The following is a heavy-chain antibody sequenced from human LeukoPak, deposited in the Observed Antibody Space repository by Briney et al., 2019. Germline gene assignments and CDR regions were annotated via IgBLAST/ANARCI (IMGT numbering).Heavy chain of an antibody. CDR3: ARGRSYYDSSGYGY. V-gene: IGHV4-59*01. CDR2: IYYSGST. J-gene: IGHJ4*02. CDR1: GGSISSYY. Sequence: TSETLSLTCTVSGGSISSYYWSWIRQPPGKGLEWIGYIYYSGSTNHNPSLKSRVTISVDTSKNQFSLKLSSVTAADTAVYYCARGRSYYDSSGYGYWGQGTLVTVSS. D-gene: IGHD3-22*01.